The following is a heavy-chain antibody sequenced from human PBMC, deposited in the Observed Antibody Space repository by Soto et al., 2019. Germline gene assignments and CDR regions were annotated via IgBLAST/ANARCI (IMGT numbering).Heavy chain of an antibody. D-gene: IGHD6-19*01. Sequence: GAVPVSCPASGYTFPSCGISWVREAPGQGLEWMGWISAYNGNTNYAQKLQGRVTMTTDTSTSTAYMELRSLRSDDTAVYYCARDGTPGQQWPSIDYWGQGTLVTVSS. CDR3: ARDGTPGQQWPSIDY. V-gene: IGHV1-18*04. J-gene: IGHJ4*02. CDR2: ISAYNGNT. CDR1: GYTFPSCG.